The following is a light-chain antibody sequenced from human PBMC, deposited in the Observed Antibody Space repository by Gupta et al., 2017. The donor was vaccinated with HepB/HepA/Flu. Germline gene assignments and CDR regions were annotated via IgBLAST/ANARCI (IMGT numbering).Light chain of an antibody. J-gene: IGLJ2*01. V-gene: IGLV1-44*01. CDR2: NNN. CDR1: SSNIGSNS. Sequence: HSLLTPPPSPSGTPCQRVTISWSGRSSNIGSNSVNWYQQLPGTAPTILIYNNNQRPSGGDARGFGYPACDNASPAIRGVRSEEEEDDYCEGWDDGMKGWVFGGGTRLTVL. CDR3: EGWDDGMKGWV.